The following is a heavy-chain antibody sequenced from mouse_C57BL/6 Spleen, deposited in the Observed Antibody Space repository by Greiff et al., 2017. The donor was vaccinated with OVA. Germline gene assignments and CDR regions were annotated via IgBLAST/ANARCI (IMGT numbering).Heavy chain of an antibody. D-gene: IGHD2-3*01. J-gene: IGHJ3*01. Sequence: QVQLQQPGAELVRPGSSVKLSCKASGYTFTSYWMDWVKQRPGQGLECIGNIYPSDSETHYNQKFKDKATLTVDKSSSTAYMQLSSLTSEDSAVYYCARGGGLLPFAYWGQGTLVTVSA. CDR3: ARGGGLLPFAY. CDR2: IYPSDSET. CDR1: GYTFTSYW. V-gene: IGHV1-61*01.